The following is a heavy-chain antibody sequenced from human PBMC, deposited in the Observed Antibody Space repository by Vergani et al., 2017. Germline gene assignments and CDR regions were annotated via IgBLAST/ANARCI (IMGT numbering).Heavy chain of an antibody. Sequence: QVQLVQSGAEVKKPGSSVKVSCKASGGTFSSYAISWVRQAPGQGLEWMGGIIPIFGTANYAQTFQGRVTITADESTSTAYMELSSLRSEATAVYYCARVRVYGSGYDAFDIWGQGTMVTVSS. J-gene: IGHJ3*02. CDR1: GGTFSSYA. V-gene: IGHV1-69*01. D-gene: IGHD3-10*01. CDR2: IIPIFGTA. CDR3: ARVRVYGSGYDAFDI.